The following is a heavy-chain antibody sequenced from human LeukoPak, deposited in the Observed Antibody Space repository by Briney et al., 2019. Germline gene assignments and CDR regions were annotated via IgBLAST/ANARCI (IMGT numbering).Heavy chain of an antibody. CDR1: GYTFTGYN. V-gene: IGHV1-2*02. CDR3: ARALGMAVAGSAGY. J-gene: IGHJ4*02. Sequence: GASVKVSCKASGYTFTGYNIHWVRQAPGQGLEWMGWINPNTGGTTFAQKFQSRVTMTRDTSISTAYMELSSLRSDDTAVYYCARALGMAVAGSAGYWGQGTLVTVSS. D-gene: IGHD6-19*01. CDR2: INPNTGGT.